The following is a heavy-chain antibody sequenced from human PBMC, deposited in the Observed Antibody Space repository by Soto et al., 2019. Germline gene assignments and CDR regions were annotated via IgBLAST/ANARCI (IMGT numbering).Heavy chain of an antibody. CDR2: IIPILGTA. J-gene: IGHJ4*02. Sequence: QVILAQSGAEVKKPGSSVKVSCKVSGGSFSSFSINWVRQAPGQRFEWMGGIIPILGTANFTQKFQDRVTFTADESTATADMTLSSLTSEDTAFYYCTSFDSNGYYPQNHYWGRGTQVTVSS. CDR3: TSFDSNGYYPQNHY. CDR1: GGSFSSFS. V-gene: IGHV1-69*01. D-gene: IGHD3-22*01.